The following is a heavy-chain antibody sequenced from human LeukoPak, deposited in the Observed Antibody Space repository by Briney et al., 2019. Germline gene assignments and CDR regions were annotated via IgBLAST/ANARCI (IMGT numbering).Heavy chain of an antibody. Sequence: PSETLSLTCTVSGASIKNYYWSWIRQPPGKGLEWIANIYYAGSSNYNPSLKSRVSVSIDASKNHLSLKLTSVTAADTAVYYCARLTGSENYYYYMDVWGKGTTVTVSS. J-gene: IGHJ6*03. V-gene: IGHV4-59*08. CDR3: ARLTGSENYYYYMDV. CDR2: IYYAGSS. D-gene: IGHD1-20*01. CDR1: GASIKNYY.